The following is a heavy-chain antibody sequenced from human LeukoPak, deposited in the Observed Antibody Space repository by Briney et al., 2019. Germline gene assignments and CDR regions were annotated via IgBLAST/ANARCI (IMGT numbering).Heavy chain of an antibody. D-gene: IGHD3-10*01. CDR2: ISSSSIYI. J-gene: IGHJ3*01. V-gene: IGHV3-21*01. Sequence: GGSLRLSCAASGFTFNTYTINWVRQAPGKGLEWVSSISSSSIYIYYADSLKGRFTISRNNAKNSLYLHIDSLRAEDTAVYFCASLTITRARGDDAFDLWGQGTMVTVSS. CDR3: ASLTITRARGDDAFDL. CDR1: GFTFNTYT.